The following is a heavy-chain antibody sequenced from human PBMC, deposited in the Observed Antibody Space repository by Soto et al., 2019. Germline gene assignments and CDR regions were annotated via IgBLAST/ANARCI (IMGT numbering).Heavy chain of an antibody. J-gene: IGHJ6*02. V-gene: IGHV1-69*18. CDR2: IIPLFGTA. CDR1: VGTFSSYV. CDR3: ASESARPRGMDV. D-gene: IGHD6-6*01. Sequence: QVQAVQSAAEVKKPGSSVKVYCKASVGTFSSYVISWVRQSPGQGLEWMGRIIPLFGTANYAQKFQGRVTIPSEESTSTAYMELSSLRSEYKAVYYCASESARPRGMDVWGQGPTITVSS.